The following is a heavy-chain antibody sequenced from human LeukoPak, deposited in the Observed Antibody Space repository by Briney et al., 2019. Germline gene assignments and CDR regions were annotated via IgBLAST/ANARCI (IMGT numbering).Heavy chain of an antibody. CDR3: ARDGYDFWSAPGHGMDV. J-gene: IGHJ6*02. CDR2: ISSSGSTI. D-gene: IGHD3-3*01. CDR1: GFTFSSYA. V-gene: IGHV3-11*01. Sequence: GGSLRLSCAASGFTFSSYAMSWIRQAPGKGLEWVSYISSSGSTIYYADSVKGRFTTSRDNAKNSLYLQMNSLRAEDTAVYYCARDGYDFWSAPGHGMDVWGQGTTVTVSS.